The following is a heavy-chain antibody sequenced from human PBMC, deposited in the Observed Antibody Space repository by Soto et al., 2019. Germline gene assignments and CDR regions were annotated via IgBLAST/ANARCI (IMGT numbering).Heavy chain of an antibody. CDR3: ARDETSCYECDYYYYGMDV. CDR2: LSYDGSNK. Sequence: QVQLVESGGGVVQPGRSLRLSCAASGFTFSSYAMHWVRQAPGKGLEWVAVLSYDGSNKYYADSVKGRFTISRDNSKNTLYLQMNILRAEDTAVYYCARDETSCYECDYYYYGMDVWGQGTTVTVSS. CDR1: GFTFSSYA. V-gene: IGHV3-30-3*01. J-gene: IGHJ6*02. D-gene: IGHD2-2*01.